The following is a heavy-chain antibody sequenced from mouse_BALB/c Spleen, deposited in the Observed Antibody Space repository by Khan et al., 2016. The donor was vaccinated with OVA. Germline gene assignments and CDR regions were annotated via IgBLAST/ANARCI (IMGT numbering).Heavy chain of an antibody. CDR2: IRKKASGYTT. CDR3: ARVDYGYGFAY. Sequence: EVELVESGGGLVQPGGSLRLSCATSGFTFTDYYMNWVRQPPGKALEWLVFIRKKASGYTTEYSPSVKGRFTISRDNSQSILYLQMNTLRAEDSATDYCARVDYGYGFAYWGQGTLVTVSA. V-gene: IGHV7-3*02. D-gene: IGHD1-2*01. J-gene: IGHJ3*01. CDR1: GFTFTDYY.